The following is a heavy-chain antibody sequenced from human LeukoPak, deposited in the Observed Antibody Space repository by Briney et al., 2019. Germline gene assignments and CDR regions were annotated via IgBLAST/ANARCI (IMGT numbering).Heavy chain of an antibody. D-gene: IGHD3-16*01. Sequence: GGSLRLSCAASGFTFSNYSMNWVRQAPGKGLEWVSYISSRSSNIYYADSVKGRFTISRDNAKNSLYLQMNSLRDEDTAVYYCARIPGGYYYAMGVWGQGTTVTVSS. CDR2: ISSRSSNI. CDR1: GFTFSNYS. V-gene: IGHV3-48*02. J-gene: IGHJ6*02. CDR3: ARIPGGYYYAMGV.